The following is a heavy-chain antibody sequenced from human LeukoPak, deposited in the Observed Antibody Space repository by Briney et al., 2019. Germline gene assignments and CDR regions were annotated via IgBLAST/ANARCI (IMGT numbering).Heavy chain of an antibody. D-gene: IGHD5-12*01. CDR2: INHSGST. J-gene: IGHJ4*02. CDR1: GGSFSGYY. CDR3: ARVHHSSRGIVATIIYFDY. Sequence: SETLSLTCAVYGGSFSGYYWSWIRQPPGKGLEWIGEINHSGSTNYNPSLKSRVTISVDTSKNQFSLKLSSVTAADTAVYYCARVHHSSRGIVATIIYFDYWGQGTLVTVSS. V-gene: IGHV4-34*01.